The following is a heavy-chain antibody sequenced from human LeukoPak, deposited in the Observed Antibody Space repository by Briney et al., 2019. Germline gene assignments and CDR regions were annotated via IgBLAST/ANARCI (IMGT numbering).Heavy chain of an antibody. CDR2: IYHSGST. CDR3: ARHRKRSDFWSGYYEGGWFDP. J-gene: IGHJ5*02. CDR1: GYSISSGYY. D-gene: IGHD3-3*01. V-gene: IGHV4-38-2*01. Sequence: SETLSLTCAVSGYSISSGYYWGWIRQPPGKGLEWIGSIYHSGSTYYNPSLKSRVAISVDTSKNQFSLKLSSVTAADTAVYYCARHRKRSDFWSGYYEGGWFDPWGQGTLVTVSS.